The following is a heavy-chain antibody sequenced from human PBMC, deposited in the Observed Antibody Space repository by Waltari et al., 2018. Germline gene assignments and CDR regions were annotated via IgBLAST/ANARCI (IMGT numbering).Heavy chain of an antibody. Sequence: EVQLVESGGGLVQPGGSLRLSCAASGFTFSSYAMHWVRQAPGKGLEYVSAISSNGGSTYYANSVKGRFTISRDNSKNTLYLQMGSLRAEDMAVYYCARALYSGGSCYYGYWGQGTLVTVSS. CDR1: GFTFSSYA. J-gene: IGHJ4*02. D-gene: IGHD2-15*01. V-gene: IGHV3-64*01. CDR2: ISSNGGST. CDR3: ARALYSGGSCYYGY.